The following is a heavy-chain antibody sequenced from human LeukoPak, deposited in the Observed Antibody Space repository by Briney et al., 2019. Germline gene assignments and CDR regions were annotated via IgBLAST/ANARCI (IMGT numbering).Heavy chain of an antibody. Sequence: SVKVSCKASVGTFSSYAISWVRQAPGQGLEWMGGIIPIFGTANYAQKFQGRVTITTDESTSTAYMELSSLRSEDTAVYYCAGSSSSSLSDFDYWGQGTLVTVSS. CDR1: VGTFSSYA. CDR3: AGSSSSSLSDFDY. V-gene: IGHV1-69*05. CDR2: IIPIFGTA. J-gene: IGHJ4*02. D-gene: IGHD6-6*01.